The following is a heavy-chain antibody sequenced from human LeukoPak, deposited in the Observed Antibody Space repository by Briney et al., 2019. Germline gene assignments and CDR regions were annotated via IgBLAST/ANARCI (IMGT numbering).Heavy chain of an antibody. CDR1: GYTFTDYY. CDR2: INSISGGT. CDR3: ARGVLITSNILNY. D-gene: IGHD3-22*01. V-gene: IGHV1-2*02. J-gene: IGHJ4*02. Sequence: ASVKVSCKASGYTFTDYYAHWVRQAPGQGLEWMGWINSISGGTNYAQKFQGRVTMTRDTSVSTAYMEVSRLRSDDTAVYYCARGVLITSNILNYWGQGTLVTVSS.